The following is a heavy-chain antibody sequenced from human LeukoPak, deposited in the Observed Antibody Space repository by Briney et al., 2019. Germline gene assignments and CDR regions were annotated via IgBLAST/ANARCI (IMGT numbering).Heavy chain of an antibody. J-gene: IGHJ4*02. CDR3: IYGYTLDF. CDR1: GFTVSSNY. V-gene: IGHV3-53*01. D-gene: IGHD5-18*01. Sequence: PGGSLRLSCAASGFTVSSNYMSWVRQAPGKGLEWVSVIYSGGSTNYADSVKGRFTISRDNSKNTLYLQMNSLRADDTAVYYCIYGYTLDFWGQGTLVTVSS. CDR2: IYSGGST.